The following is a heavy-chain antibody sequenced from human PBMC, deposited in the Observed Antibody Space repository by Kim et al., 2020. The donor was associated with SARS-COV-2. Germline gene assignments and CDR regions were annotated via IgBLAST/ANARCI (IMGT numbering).Heavy chain of an antibody. J-gene: IGHJ3*02. CDR2: TA. V-gene: IGHV1-69*01. CDR3: ASYASDAFDI. Sequence: TANYAQKFQGGVTITADESTSTAYMELSSLRSEDTAVYYCASYASDAFDIWGQGTMVTVSS. D-gene: IGHD2-2*01.